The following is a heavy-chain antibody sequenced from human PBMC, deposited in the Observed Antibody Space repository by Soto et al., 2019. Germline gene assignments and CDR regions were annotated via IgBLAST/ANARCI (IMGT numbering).Heavy chain of an antibody. CDR2: IYSGGST. CDR3: ARDGGAFDI. V-gene: IGHV3-66*01. CDR1: GGSFSGYY. J-gene: IGHJ3*02. D-gene: IGHD3-3*01. Sequence: PSETLSLTCAVYGGSFSGYYWTWIRQPPGKGLEWVSVIYSGGSTYYADSVKGRFTISRDNSKNTLYLQMNSLRAEDTAVYYCARDGGAFDIWGQGTMVTVSS.